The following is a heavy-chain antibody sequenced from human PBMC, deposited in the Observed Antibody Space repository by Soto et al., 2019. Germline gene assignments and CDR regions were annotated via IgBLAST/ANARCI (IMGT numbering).Heavy chain of an antibody. D-gene: IGHD1-26*01. CDR3: ARVFRSCYGMDV. J-gene: IGHJ6*01. Sequence: GASVEARCDASGDTFTGCYMHWARQDPGQGLEWMGWINPNSGGTNYAQKFQGRVTMTRDTSISTAYMELSRLRSDDTAVYYCARVFRSCYGMDVWRNGTTV. CDR1: GDTFTGCY. CDR2: INPNSGGT. V-gene: IGHV1-2*02.